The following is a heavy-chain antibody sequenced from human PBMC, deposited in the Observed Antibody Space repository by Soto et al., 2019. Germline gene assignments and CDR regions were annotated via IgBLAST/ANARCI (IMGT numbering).Heavy chain of an antibody. D-gene: IGHD3-16*01. CDR1: GASMSDYY. V-gene: IGHV4-59*01. CDR3: ARSGHTFAGVV. J-gene: IGHJ4*02. Sequence: PSETLSLTCTVSGASMSDYYGSWIRQSPGKGLEHIGYLHYSGSANYNPSLKSRVTISMDTSKNQFSLNPNSVTAADTAIYYCARSGHTFAGVVWGQGIPVTVSS. CDR2: LHYSGSA.